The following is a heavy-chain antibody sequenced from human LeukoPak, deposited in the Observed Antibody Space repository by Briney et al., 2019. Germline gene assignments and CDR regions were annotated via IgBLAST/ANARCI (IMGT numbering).Heavy chain of an antibody. CDR2: IIPILGIA. V-gene: IGHV1-69*04. J-gene: IGHJ4*02. Sequence: RASVKVSCKASGYTFTSYGISWVRQAHGQGVEWMGRIIPILGIANYAQKFQGRVTITADKSTSTAYMELSSLRSEDTAVYYCARESGIVVVPAAAFDYWGQGTLVTVSS. CDR1: GYTFTSYG. CDR3: ARESGIVVVPAAAFDY. D-gene: IGHD2-2*01.